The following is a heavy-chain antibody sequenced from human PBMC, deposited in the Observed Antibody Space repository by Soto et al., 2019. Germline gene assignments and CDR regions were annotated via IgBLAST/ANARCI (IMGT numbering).Heavy chain of an antibody. D-gene: IGHD3-22*01. CDR1: GYSFTSYW. CDR2: IYPGDSDT. J-gene: IGHJ3*02. V-gene: IGHV5-51*01. CDR3: VRPLYASRRVAFDI. Sequence: PGESLKISCKGSGYSFTSYWIGWVRQMPGKGLEWMGIIYPGDSDTRYSPSFQGQVTISADKSISTAYLQWSSLKASDTAMYYCVRPLYASRRVAFDISGQAIFFIVS.